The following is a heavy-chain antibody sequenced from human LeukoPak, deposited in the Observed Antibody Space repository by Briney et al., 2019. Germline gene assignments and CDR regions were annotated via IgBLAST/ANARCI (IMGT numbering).Heavy chain of an antibody. CDR2: ISGYNGKI. J-gene: IGHJ3*01. Sequence: GASVKVSCKASGHTFVSYGISWVRQAPGQGLEWMGWISGYNGKINYALKFQGRVTMTTDTSTSTAYLELRSLTSEDTAVYYCARRFCSSVSCYDDDAFDVWGQGTLVTVSS. V-gene: IGHV1-18*01. CDR3: ARRFCSSVSCYDDDAFDV. D-gene: IGHD2-2*01. CDR1: GHTFVSYG.